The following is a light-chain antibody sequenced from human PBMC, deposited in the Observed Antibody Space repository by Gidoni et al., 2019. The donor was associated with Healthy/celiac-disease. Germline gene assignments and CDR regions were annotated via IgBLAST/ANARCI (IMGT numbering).Light chain of an antibody. CDR1: QSISSY. CDR3: QQSYSTPRT. J-gene: IGKJ2*02. V-gene: IGKV1-39*01. Sequence: DIQMTQSPSSLSASVGDRVIITCRASQSISSYLNWYQQKPGKAPKLLIYAASSLQSGVPSRFSGSGSGTDFTLTISSLQPEDFATYYCQQSYSTPRTFXXXTKLEIK. CDR2: AAS.